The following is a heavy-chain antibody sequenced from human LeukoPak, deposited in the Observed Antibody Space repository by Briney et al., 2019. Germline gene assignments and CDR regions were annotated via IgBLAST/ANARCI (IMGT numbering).Heavy chain of an antibody. J-gene: IGHJ4*02. D-gene: IGHD4-17*01. CDR3: ARGGDYGDLRYFDY. Sequence: SETLSLTCTVSGGSVRSDSYYWSWIRQPPGKGLEWIGYMYPSGSTHYNPSLKSRVTISVDTSKNQFSLKLSSITAADTAVYYCARGGDYGDLRYFDYWGQGTLVTVSS. V-gene: IGHV4-61*01. CDR1: GGSVRSDSYY. CDR2: MYPSGST.